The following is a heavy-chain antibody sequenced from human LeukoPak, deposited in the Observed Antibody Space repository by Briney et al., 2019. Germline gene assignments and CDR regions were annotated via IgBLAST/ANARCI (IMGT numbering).Heavy chain of an antibody. D-gene: IGHD2-2*01. J-gene: IGHJ6*03. V-gene: IGHV4-38-2*02. Sequence: SETLSLTCTVSGYSISSGYYWGWIRQPPGKGLEWIGSIYYSGSTYYNPSLKSRVTISVDTSKNQFSLKLSSVTAADTAVYYCARVSSTSSLYYYYMDVWGKGTTVTVSS. CDR3: ARVSSTSSLYYYYMDV. CDR1: GYSISSGYY. CDR2: IYYSGST.